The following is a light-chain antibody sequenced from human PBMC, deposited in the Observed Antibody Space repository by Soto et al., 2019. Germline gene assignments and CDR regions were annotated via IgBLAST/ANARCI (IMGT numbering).Light chain of an antibody. CDR2: DFT. CDR1: SRDVTDSDS. CDR3: VSYTNPGTYV. J-gene: IGLJ1*01. Sequence: SALTQPASVSGSPGQSVTISCAGASRDVTDSDSVSWYQHRPGEAPELKILDFTYRPSGVSDRFSGSLSANTASLTISGLQVEDEADYYCVSYTNPGTYVFGPGTKVTVL. V-gene: IGLV2-14*03.